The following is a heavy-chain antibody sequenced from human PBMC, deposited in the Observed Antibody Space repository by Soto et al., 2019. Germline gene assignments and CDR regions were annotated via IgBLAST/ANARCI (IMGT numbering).Heavy chain of an antibody. D-gene: IGHD2-2*01. CDR1: GFTFSSYT. Sequence: GGSLRLSCAASGFTFSSYTMNWVRQAPGKGLEWVSSISSSSSYIYYADSVKGRFTISRDNAKNSLYLQMNSLRAEDTAVYYCARVVVIGNNAYYGMDVWGQGTTVTVSS. J-gene: IGHJ6*02. V-gene: IGHV3-21*01. CDR2: ISSSSSYI. CDR3: ARVVVIGNNAYYGMDV.